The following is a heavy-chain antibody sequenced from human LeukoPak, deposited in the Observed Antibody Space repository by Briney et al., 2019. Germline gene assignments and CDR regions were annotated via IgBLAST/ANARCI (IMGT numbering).Heavy chain of an antibody. Sequence: GGSLRLSCAASGFTFSSYSMNWVRQAPGKGLEWVSSISSSSYIYYADSVKGRFTISRDNAKNSLYLQMNSLRAEDTAVYYCARNIAARGATGWGQGTLVTVSS. CDR2: ISSSSYI. J-gene: IGHJ4*02. D-gene: IGHD6-6*01. CDR3: ARNIAARGATG. CDR1: GFTFSSYS. V-gene: IGHV3-21*01.